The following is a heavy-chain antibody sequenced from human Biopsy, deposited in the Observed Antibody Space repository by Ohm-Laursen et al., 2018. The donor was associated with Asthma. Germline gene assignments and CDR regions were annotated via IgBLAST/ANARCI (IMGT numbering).Heavy chain of an antibody. D-gene: IGHD3-16*02. V-gene: IGHV3-11*06. J-gene: IGHJ6*02. CDR1: GFTFSDSY. Sequence: SLRLSCSASGFTFSDSYMSWIRQAPGKGLEWISYIGSTCLYTNSADSVKGRFSISRDNAKNSLYLHMNSLRVEDTAVYYCARHLSPGYHHYAMDVWGQGTTVTVSS. CDR2: IGSTCLYT. CDR3: ARHLSPGYHHYAMDV.